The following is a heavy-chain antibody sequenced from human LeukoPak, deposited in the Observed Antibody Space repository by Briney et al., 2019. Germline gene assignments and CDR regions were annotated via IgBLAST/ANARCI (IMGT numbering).Heavy chain of an antibody. J-gene: IGHJ4*02. Sequence: QSGGSLRLSCAASGFTFRSYGIHWVRQAPGKGLEWVAVMSYDGTNEYYADSLKGRFTISRDNSKNSLYLQMNSLRLEDTAVYYCAREFTSLDYWGQGTLVTVSS. CDR2: MSYDGTNE. CDR1: GFTFRSYG. CDR3: AREFTSLDY. D-gene: IGHD2/OR15-2a*01. V-gene: IGHV3-30*03.